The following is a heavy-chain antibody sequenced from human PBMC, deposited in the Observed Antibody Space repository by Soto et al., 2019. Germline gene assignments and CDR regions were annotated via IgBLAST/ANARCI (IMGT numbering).Heavy chain of an antibody. CDR3: AKVASGSYDWIDP. Sequence: PGGSLRLSCAASKFSFSGYWMHWVRQAPGKGLMWVSRVNPDGSTTTYGDSVKGRFTISRDNAKNTVFLQMNSLRADDTAVYYCAKVASGSYDWIDPWGQGTLVTVSS. J-gene: IGHJ5*02. CDR2: VNPDGSTT. V-gene: IGHV3-74*01. CDR1: KFSFSGYW. D-gene: IGHD1-26*01.